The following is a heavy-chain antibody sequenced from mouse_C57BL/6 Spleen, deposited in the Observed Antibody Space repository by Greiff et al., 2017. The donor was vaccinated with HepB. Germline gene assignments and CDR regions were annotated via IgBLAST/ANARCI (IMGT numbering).Heavy chain of an antibody. D-gene: IGHD1-1*01. V-gene: IGHV1-64*01. CDR1: GYTFTSYW. Sequence: QVQLQQSGAELVKPGASVKLSCKASGYTFTSYWMHWVKQRPGQGLEWIGMIHPNSGSTNYNEKFKSKATLTVDKSSSTAYMQLSSLTSEDSAVYYCAKNNYYGSPDYWGQGTTLTVSS. CDR2: IHPNSGST. J-gene: IGHJ2*01. CDR3: AKNNYYGSPDY.